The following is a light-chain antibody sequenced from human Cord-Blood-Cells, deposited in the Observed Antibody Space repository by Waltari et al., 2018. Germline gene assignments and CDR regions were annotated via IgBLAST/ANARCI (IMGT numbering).Light chain of an antibody. CDR2: AAS. CDR1: QSISSY. J-gene: IGKJ1*01. Sequence: DIQMTQSPSSLSASVGDRGTITFRASQSISSYLNWYPQKPGKAPQLLIYAASRLKSGVPSMCGGSGAGTDFTLTISSLQPDDVATYYCQQSYSTPWTFGQGTKVEIK. CDR3: QQSYSTPWT. V-gene: IGKV1-39*01.